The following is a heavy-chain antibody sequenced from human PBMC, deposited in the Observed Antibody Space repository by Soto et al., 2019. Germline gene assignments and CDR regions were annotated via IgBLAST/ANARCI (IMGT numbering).Heavy chain of an antibody. V-gene: IGHV4-59*01. CDR1: GVSISSYY. D-gene: IGHD6-13*01. CDR3: ARRYGTVFDY. CDR2: IYYSGST. Sequence: SETQSLTCTVSGVSISSYYWSWIRQPPGKGLEWIGYIYYSGSTNYNPSLKSRVTISVDTSKNQFSLKLSSVTAADTAVYYCARRYGTVFDYWGQGTLVTVSS. J-gene: IGHJ4*02.